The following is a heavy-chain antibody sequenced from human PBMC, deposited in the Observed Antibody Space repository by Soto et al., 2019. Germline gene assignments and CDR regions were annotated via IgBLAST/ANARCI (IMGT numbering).Heavy chain of an antibody. CDR1: GGSISSYY. Sequence: QVQLQESGPGLVKPSETLSLTCTVSGGSISSYYWSWIRQPPGKGLEWIGYIYYSGSTNYNPSLKSRVTISVDTSKNQFSLKLSSVTAADTAVYYCATRAADHNFWSGYYSYYYFMDVWGKGTTVTVSS. J-gene: IGHJ6*03. V-gene: IGHV4-59*08. D-gene: IGHD3-3*01. CDR2: IYYSGST. CDR3: ATRAADHNFWSGYYSYYYFMDV.